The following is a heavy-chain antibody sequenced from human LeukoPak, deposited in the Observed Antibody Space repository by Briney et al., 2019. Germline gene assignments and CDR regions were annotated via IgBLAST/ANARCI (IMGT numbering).Heavy chain of an antibody. J-gene: IGHJ3*02. V-gene: IGHV3-7*04. D-gene: IGHD1-1*01. Sequence: GESLKISCAASGFTFSSYWMSWVRQAPGKGLEWVANIKQDGSEKYYVDSVKGRFTISRDNAKNSLYLQMNSLRAEDTAVYYCARLSRYKNAFDIWGQGTMVTVSS. CDR1: GFTFSSYW. CDR3: ARLSRYKNAFDI. CDR2: IKQDGSEK.